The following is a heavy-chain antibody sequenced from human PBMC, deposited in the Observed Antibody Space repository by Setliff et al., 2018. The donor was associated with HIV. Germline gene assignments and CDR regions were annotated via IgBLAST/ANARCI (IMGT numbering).Heavy chain of an antibody. J-gene: IGHJ3*02. Sequence: GGSLRLSCAASGFTFSSYSMNWVRQAPGKGLEWVSSISSSISHADSVKGRFTISRDNAKNTLFLQMNSLRAEDTAVYYCASSNVVVVTASVSDAFDIWGQGTMVTVSS. CDR1: GFTFSSYS. V-gene: IGHV3-21*03. CDR3: ASSNVVVVTASVSDAFDI. CDR2: ISSSI. D-gene: IGHD2-21*02.